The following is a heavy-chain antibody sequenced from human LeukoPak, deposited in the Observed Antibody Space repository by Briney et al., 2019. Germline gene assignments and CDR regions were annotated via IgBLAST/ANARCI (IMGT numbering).Heavy chain of an antibody. CDR3: ARGGGSGGSCIFY. CDR1: GYTFTSYY. J-gene: IGHJ4*02. CDR2: INPSGGST. V-gene: IGHV1-46*01. D-gene: IGHD2-15*01. Sequence: ASVKVSCKASGYTFTSYYMHWVRQAPGQGLDWMGIINPSGGSTSYAQKFQGRVTMTRDTYTSTVYMELSRLRSEDTAVYYCARGGGSGGSCIFYWGQGTLVTVSS.